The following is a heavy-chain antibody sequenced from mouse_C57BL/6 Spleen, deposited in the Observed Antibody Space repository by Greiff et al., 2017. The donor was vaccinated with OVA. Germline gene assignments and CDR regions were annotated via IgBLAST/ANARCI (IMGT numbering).Heavy chain of an antibody. CDR1: GYSFTDYN. CDR3: ARNYGTSWYIDV. CDR2: INPNYGTT. Sequence: VQLKQSGPELVKPGASVKISCKASGYSFTDYNMNWVKQSHGKSLEWIGVINPNYGTTSYNQKFKGKATLTVDRSSSTAYMQLNSLTSEDSAVYYCARNYGTSWYIDVWGTGTTVTVSS. D-gene: IGHD2-1*01. J-gene: IGHJ1*03. V-gene: IGHV1-39*01.